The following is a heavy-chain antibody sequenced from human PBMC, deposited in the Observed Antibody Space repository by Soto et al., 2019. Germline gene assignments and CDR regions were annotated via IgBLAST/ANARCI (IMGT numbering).Heavy chain of an antibody. D-gene: IGHD3-3*01. CDR1: GYTFTSYD. Sequence: QVQLVQSGAEVKKPGASVKVSCKASGYTFTSYDINWVRQATGQGLEWMGWMNPNSGNTGYALKFQGRVTMNRNTYISTADMELSSLRSEDTAVYYCANPARNYNFWSGYSFDIWGQGTMVTVSS. J-gene: IGHJ3*02. CDR2: MNPNSGNT. V-gene: IGHV1-8*01. CDR3: ANPARNYNFWSGYSFDI.